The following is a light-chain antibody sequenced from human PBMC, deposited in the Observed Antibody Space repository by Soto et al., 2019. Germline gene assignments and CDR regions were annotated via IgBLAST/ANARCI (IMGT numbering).Light chain of an antibody. J-gene: IGKJ1*01. CDR3: MQGTHWPWT. CDR1: QSLVFSDGNSY. V-gene: IGKV2-30*01. CDR2: KAS. Sequence: DVVMTQSPVSLPVALGQPAAISCRSSQSLVFSDGNSYLNWFQQRPGQSPRRLIYKASNRDPGVPDRFSGSGSGTDFTLKITRVEAEDVGVYYCMQGTHWPWTFGQGTKVDIK.